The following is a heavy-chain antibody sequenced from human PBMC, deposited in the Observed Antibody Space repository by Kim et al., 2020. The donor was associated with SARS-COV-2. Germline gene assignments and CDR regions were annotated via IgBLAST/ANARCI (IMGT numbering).Heavy chain of an antibody. V-gene: IGHV3-21*01. CDR1: GFTFSSYS. D-gene: IGHD3-3*01. Sequence: GGSLRLSCAASGFTFSSYSMNWVRQAPGKGLEWVSSISSSSSYIYYADSVKGRFTISRDNAKNSLYLQMNSLRAEDTAVYYCARDLMSDGYDFWSGYYFYYYGMDVWSQGTTVTVSS. CDR2: ISSSSSYI. J-gene: IGHJ6*02. CDR3: ARDLMSDGYDFWSGYYFYYYGMDV.